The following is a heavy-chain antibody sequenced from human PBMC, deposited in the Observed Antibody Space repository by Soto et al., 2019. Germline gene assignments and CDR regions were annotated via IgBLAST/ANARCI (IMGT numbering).Heavy chain of an antibody. V-gene: IGHV1-69*08. CDR2: IIPIVGTS. CDR1: GGTFSSYT. J-gene: IGHJ4*02. Sequence: QVQLVQSGAEVKKPGSSVKVSCKASGGTFSSYTLSWMRRAPGQGLEWMGTIIPIVGTSNYAHKFKGRLTITADKTTSTAYMELSSLRSEDTAVYYCASASFEATYTPFNFWGQGTLVSVSS. D-gene: IGHD3-16*01. CDR3: ASASFEATYTPFNF.